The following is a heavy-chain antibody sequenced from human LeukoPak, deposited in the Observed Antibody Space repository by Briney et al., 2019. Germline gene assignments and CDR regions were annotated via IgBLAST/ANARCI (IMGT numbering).Heavy chain of an antibody. Sequence: SETLSLTCAVSGGSISSGGYYWSWIRQHPGKGLEWIGYIYYSGSTYYNPSLKSRVTISVDTSKNQFSLKLSSVTAADTAVYYCARVLMTTDRYFDYWGQGTLVTVSS. CDR2: IYYSGST. CDR1: GGSISSGGYY. D-gene: IGHD4-17*01. V-gene: IGHV4-31*11. J-gene: IGHJ4*02. CDR3: ARVLMTTDRYFDY.